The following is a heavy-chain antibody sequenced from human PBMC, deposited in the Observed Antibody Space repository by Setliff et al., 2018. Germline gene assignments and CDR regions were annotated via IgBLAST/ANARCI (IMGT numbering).Heavy chain of an antibody. CDR1: GGSMSSSGNY. CDR2: IYYSGST. CDR3: ARDPVKQLVNWFDP. D-gene: IGHD3-10*01. J-gene: IGHJ5*02. V-gene: IGHV4-39*07. Sequence: SETLSLTCTVFGGSMSSSGNYWAWIRQSPGKGLEWIGSIYYSGSTYYNPSLKRRATISLDTSKNQFSLKLNSVTAADTAVYYCARDPVKQLVNWFDPWGQGTLVTVSS.